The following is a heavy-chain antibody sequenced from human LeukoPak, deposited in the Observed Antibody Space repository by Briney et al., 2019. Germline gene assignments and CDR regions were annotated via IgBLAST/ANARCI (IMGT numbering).Heavy chain of an antibody. CDR2: INSDGSST. V-gene: IGHV3-74*01. Sequence: GGSLRLSCAASGFTFSSYWMHWVRQAPGKGLVWVSRINSDGSSTSYADSVKGRFTISRDNAKNTLYLQMNSLRVEDTATYYCARDPDRSGFDHWGQGILVTVSS. CDR1: GFTFSSYW. D-gene: IGHD1-14*01. CDR3: ARDPDRSGFDH. J-gene: IGHJ4*02.